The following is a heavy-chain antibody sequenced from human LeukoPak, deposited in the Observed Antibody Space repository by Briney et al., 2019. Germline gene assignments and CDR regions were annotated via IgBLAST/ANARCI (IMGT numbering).Heavy chain of an antibody. CDR2: INHSGST. J-gene: IGHJ4*02. CDR1: GGSFSGYY. Sequence: SETLSLTCAVYGGSFSGYYWSRIRQPPGKGLEWIGEINHSGSTNYNPSLRSRVTVSVHTSKNQLSLKLSSVTAADTAVYYCARQWLVSPLFDYWGQGTLVTVSS. V-gene: IGHV4-34*01. CDR3: ARQWLVSPLFDY. D-gene: IGHD6-19*01.